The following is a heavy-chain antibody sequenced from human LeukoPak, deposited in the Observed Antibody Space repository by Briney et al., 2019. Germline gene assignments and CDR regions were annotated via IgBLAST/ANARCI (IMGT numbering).Heavy chain of an antibody. Sequence: PSETLSLTCTVSGGSIRSYYWSWIRQPPGKGLEWIGYIYYSGSTNYNPSLKSRVTISVDTSKNQFSLKLSSVTAADTAVYYCARAHYSNFYYYYGMDVWGQGTTVTVSS. CDR3: ARAHYSNFYYYYGMDV. V-gene: IGHV4-59*01. J-gene: IGHJ6*02. CDR2: IYYSGST. D-gene: IGHD4-11*01. CDR1: GGSIRSYY.